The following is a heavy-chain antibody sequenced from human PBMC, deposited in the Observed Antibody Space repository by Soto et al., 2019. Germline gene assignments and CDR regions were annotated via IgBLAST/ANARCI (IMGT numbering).Heavy chain of an antibody. Sequence: QVQLVESGGGVVQPGRSLRLSCAASGFTFSSYGMHWVRQAPGKGLEWVAVIWYDGSNKYYADSVKGRFTISRDNSKKTLYLQMNSLRAEDTAVDYCARDGGDYLLDYRGQGTLVTVSS. CDR1: GFTFSSYG. V-gene: IGHV3-33*01. J-gene: IGHJ4*02. CDR3: ARDGGDYLLDY. CDR2: IWYDGSNK. D-gene: IGHD4-17*01.